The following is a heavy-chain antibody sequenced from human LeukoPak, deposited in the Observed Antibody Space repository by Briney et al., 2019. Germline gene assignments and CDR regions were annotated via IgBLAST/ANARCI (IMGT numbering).Heavy chain of an antibody. CDR2: IIHILGIA. D-gene: IGHD6-19*01. CDR1: GGTFSSYA. Sequence: SVKVSCKASGGTFSSYAISWVRQAPGQGLEWMGRIIHILGIANYAQKFQGRVTITADKSTSTVYMELSSLRAEDTAVYYCARYAGVIAVAGPTSNWFDPWGQGTLVTVSS. CDR3: ARYAGVIAVAGPTSNWFDP. V-gene: IGHV1-69*04. J-gene: IGHJ5*02.